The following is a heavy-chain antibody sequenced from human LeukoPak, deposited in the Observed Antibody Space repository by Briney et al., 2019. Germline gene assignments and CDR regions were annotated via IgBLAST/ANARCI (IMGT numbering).Heavy chain of an antibody. CDR1: GYIFSDYY. J-gene: IGHJ3*02. CDR3: ARDRAVSGSYYPSDAFDI. CDR2: INPKSGAA. Sequence: ASVKVSCKASGYIFSDYYMHWVRQAPGQGLEWLGWINPKSGAADYAQQFRGRVTMTRDTSINTDYMEMKRVTSDDTAVYYCARDRAVSGSYYPSDAFDIWGQGTMVAVSS. V-gene: IGHV1-2*02. D-gene: IGHD1-26*01.